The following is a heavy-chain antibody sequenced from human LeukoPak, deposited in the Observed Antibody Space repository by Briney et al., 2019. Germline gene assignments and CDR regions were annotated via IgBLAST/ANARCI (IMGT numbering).Heavy chain of an antibody. CDR3: ARDYGDYGNDY. J-gene: IGHJ4*02. Sequence: GGSLRLSCAASGFTFGSYAMSWVRQAPGKGLEWVSYISSSGSTIYYADSVKGRFTISRDNAKNSLYLQMNSLRAEDTAVYYCARDYGDYGNDYWGQGTLVTVSS. CDR2: ISSSGSTI. CDR1: GFTFGSYA. V-gene: IGHV3-48*03. D-gene: IGHD4-17*01.